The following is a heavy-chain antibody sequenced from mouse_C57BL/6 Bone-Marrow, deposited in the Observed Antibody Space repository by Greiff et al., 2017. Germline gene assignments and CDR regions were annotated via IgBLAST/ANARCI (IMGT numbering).Heavy chain of an antibody. CDR1: GYAFTNYL. D-gene: IGHD1-1*01. CDR3: ARRRSYGSSHYYAMDY. Sequence: QVHVKQSGAELVRPGTSVKVSCKASGYAFTNYLIEWVKQRPGQGLEWIGVINPGSGGTNYNGKFKGKATLTADKSSSTAYMQLSSLTSEDSAVYFCARRRSYGSSHYYAMDYWGQGTSVTVSS. CDR2: INPGSGGT. V-gene: IGHV1-54*01. J-gene: IGHJ4*01.